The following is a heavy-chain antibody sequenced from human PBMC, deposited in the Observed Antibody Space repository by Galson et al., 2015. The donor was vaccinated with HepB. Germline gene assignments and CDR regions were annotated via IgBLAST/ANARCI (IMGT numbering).Heavy chain of an antibody. Sequence: SLRLSCAASGFTFSTYGMHWVRQAPGKGLEWVAVIWNDGSSKYYVVSVKGRFTISRDNSKNTLYLQMNSLRAEDTAVYYCARGPSKTYYYDSSGYSRFDYWGPGTLVTVSS. CDR2: IWNDGSSK. CDR1: GFTFSTYG. D-gene: IGHD3-22*01. J-gene: IGHJ4*02. V-gene: IGHV3-33*01. CDR3: ARGPSKTYYYDSSGYSRFDY.